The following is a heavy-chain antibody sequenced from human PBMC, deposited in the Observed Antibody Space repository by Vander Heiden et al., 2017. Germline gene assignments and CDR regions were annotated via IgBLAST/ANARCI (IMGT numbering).Heavy chain of an antibody. D-gene: IGHD6-19*01. J-gene: IGHJ6*02. CDR2: IWYDGSNK. CDR3: ARAPIEVAGRDYYYGMDV. Sequence: EWVEVIWYDGSNKYYADSVKGRFTISRDNSKNTLYLQMNSLRAEDTAVYYCARAPIEVAGRDYYYGMDVWGQGTTVTVSS. V-gene: IGHV3-33*01.